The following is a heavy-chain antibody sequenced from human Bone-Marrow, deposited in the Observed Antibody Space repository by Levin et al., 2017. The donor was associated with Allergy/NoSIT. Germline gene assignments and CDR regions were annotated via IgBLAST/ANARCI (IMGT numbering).Heavy chain of an antibody. CDR1: GFIFSSYG. CDR2: IYYDGRNR. Sequence: GGSLRLSCAASGFIFSSYGMHWVRQAPGKGLEWVAIIYYDGRNRYYADSVKGRFTISRDNSKNTLYLQMNSLRADDTSVYYCARSESSGGAGAPDHWGQGTQVTVSS. CDR3: ARSESSGGAGAPDH. V-gene: IGHV3-33*01. D-gene: IGHD3-22*01. J-gene: IGHJ4*02.